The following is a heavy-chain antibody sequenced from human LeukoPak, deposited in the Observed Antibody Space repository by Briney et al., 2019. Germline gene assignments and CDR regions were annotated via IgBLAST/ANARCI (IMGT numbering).Heavy chain of an antibody. D-gene: IGHD5-18*01. CDR3: ARLVGTAMSQWVFDY. CDR2: IYPGDSDT. V-gene: IGHV5-51*01. CDR1: GYSFTSYW. J-gene: IGHJ4*02. Sequence: GESLKISCKGSGYSFTSYWIGWVRQMPGKGLEWMGIIYPGDSDTRYSPSFQGQVTISADKSISTAYLQWSSLEASDTAMYYCARLVGTAMSQWVFDYWGQGTLVTVSS.